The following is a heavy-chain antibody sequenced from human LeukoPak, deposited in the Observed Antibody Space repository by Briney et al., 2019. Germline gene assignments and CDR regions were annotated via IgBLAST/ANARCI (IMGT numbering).Heavy chain of an antibody. D-gene: IGHD2-2*01. J-gene: IGHJ3*02. CDR3: AKAVVRFTPIDAFDI. V-gene: IGHV3-9*01. CDR1: GFTFDDYA. CDR2: ISWNSGSI. Sequence: GGSLRLSCAASGFTFDDYAMHWVRQAPGKGLEWVSGISWNSGSIGYADSVKGRFTISRDNAKNSLYLQMNSLRAEDTALYYCAKAVVRFTPIDAFDIWGQGTMVTVSS.